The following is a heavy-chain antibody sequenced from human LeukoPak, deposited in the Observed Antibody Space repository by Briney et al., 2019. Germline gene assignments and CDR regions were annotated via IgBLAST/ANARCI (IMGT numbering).Heavy chain of an antibody. J-gene: IGHJ4*02. CDR2: IYYSGST. Sequence: RPSETLSLTCTVSGCSISSYYWSWIRQPPGKGLEWIGYIYYSGSTNYNPSLKSRVTISVDTSKNQFSLKLSSVTAADTAVYYCARLPDTAMTDFDYWGQGTLVTVSS. CDR3: ARLPDTAMTDFDY. V-gene: IGHV4-59*08. D-gene: IGHD5-18*01. CDR1: GCSISSYY.